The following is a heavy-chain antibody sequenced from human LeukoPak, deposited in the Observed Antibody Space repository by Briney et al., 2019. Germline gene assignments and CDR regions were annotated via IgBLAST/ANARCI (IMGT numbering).Heavy chain of an antibody. D-gene: IGHD1-1*01. V-gene: IGHV4-39*07. CDR2: ISYSGTT. J-gene: IGHJ4*02. Sequence: SETLSLTCTVSGGSINSNSYYWGWIRQPPGKGLEWIGSISYSGTTYYDPSLKSRVTMSVDTSKNQFSLKLSSVTAADTAVYYCARDRGTWNDDGFDYWGQGTLVTVSS. CDR1: GGSINSNSYY. CDR3: ARDRGTWNDDGFDY.